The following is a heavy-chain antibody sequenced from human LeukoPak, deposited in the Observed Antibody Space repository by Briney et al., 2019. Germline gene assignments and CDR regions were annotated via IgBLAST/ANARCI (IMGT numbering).Heavy chain of an antibody. CDR3: TRRARELGY. CDR1: GDPITSSY. D-gene: IGHD3-16*01. V-gene: IGHV4-59*01. CDR2: IYYTLHT. Sequence: SETLSLTCIVSGDPITSSYWTWSRHPPGRGLEYIGYIYYTLHTNYNPSLKSRVTMSLDASRNQISLKLKSVTAADTAVYYCTRRARELGYWGQGILVTVFS. J-gene: IGHJ4*02.